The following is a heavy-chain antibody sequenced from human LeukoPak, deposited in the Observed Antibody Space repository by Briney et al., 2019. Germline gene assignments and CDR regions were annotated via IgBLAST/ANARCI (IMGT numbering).Heavy chain of an antibody. CDR2: ISGSGDST. CDR3: ARDQRWLQLFDY. Sequence: PGGSLRLSCAASGFTFSSYSMNWVRQAPGRGLEWVSTISGSGDSTYYADSVKGRFAISRDNSKNTLYLQMNSLRAEDTAVYYCARDQRWLQLFDYWGQGTLVTVSS. V-gene: IGHV3-23*01. CDR1: GFTFSSYS. D-gene: IGHD5-24*01. J-gene: IGHJ4*02.